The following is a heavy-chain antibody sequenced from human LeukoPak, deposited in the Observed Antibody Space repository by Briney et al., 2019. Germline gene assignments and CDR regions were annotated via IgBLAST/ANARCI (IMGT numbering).Heavy chain of an antibody. Sequence: PGGSLSISCKRSGYSFTNYWITWVRQMPDKGLEWLGRIDPRDSYTNYSPSFQGHVTISADKSISTAYLQWSSLKASDTAIYYCARLPDSSDDPRDSYYSYGMDVWGQGTTVTVSS. D-gene: IGHD3-22*01. CDR1: GYSFTNYW. V-gene: IGHV5-10-1*01. CDR3: ARLPDSSDDPRDSYYSYGMDV. CDR2: IDPRDSYT. J-gene: IGHJ6*02.